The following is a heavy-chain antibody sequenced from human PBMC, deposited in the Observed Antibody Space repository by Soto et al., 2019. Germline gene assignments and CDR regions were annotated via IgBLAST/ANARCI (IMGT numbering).Heavy chain of an antibody. V-gene: IGHV3-21*01. CDR1: GFTFSSYS. Sequence: PGGSLRLSCAASGFTFSSYSMNWVRQAPGKGLEWVSSISSSSSYIYYADSVKGRFTISRDNAKNSLYLQMNSLRAEDTAVYYCARDIVVVPAYYYGMDVWGQGTTVTVSS. J-gene: IGHJ6*02. CDR2: ISSSSSYI. CDR3: ARDIVVVPAYYYGMDV. D-gene: IGHD2-2*01.